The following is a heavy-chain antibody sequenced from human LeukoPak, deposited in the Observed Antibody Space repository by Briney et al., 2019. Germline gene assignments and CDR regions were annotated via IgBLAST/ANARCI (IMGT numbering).Heavy chain of an antibody. D-gene: IGHD6-6*01. V-gene: IGHV4-34*01. CDR3: ARVGQLVLNY. J-gene: IGHJ4*02. Sequence: PSETLSLTCAVYGGSFSGYYWSWIRQPPGKGLEWIRSIYYSGSTYYNPSLKSRVTISVDTSKNQFSLKLSSVTAADTAVYYCARVGQLVLNYWGQGTLVTVSS. CDR2: IYYSGST. CDR1: GGSFSGYY.